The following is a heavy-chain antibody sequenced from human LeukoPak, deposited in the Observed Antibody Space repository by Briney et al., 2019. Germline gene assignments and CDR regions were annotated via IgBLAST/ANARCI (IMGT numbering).Heavy chain of an antibody. CDR3: ARDVMRGSEIDY. CDR1: GYTFIDYY. D-gene: IGHD1-26*01. J-gene: IGHJ4*02. Sequence: ASVKVSCKASGYTFIDYYIHWVRQAPGQGLEWMGWMNPNSGGTNYAQKFQGRVTMTRDTSISTAYMELSRLRSDDTAVYYCARDVMRGSEIDYWGPGTLVTVSS. V-gene: IGHV1-2*02. CDR2: MNPNSGGT.